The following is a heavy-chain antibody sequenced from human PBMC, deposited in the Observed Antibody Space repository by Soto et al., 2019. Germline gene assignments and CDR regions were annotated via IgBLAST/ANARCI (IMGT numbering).Heavy chain of an antibody. CDR3: ARSSDYDILTGTNSVFDI. CDR1: GYTFTSYG. CDR2: ISAYNGNT. J-gene: IGHJ3*02. D-gene: IGHD3-9*01. V-gene: IGHV1-18*01. Sequence: GASVKVSCKASGYTFTSYGISWVRQAPGQGLEWMGWISAYNGNTNYAQKLQGRVTMTTDTSTSTAYMELRSLRSDDTAVYYCARSSDYDILTGTNSVFDIWGQGNPGHRLL.